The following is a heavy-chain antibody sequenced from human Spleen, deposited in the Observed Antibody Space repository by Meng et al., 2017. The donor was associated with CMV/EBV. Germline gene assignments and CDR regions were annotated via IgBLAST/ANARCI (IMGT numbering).Heavy chain of an antibody. CDR3: ARDRRYSSSWYDYYYGMDV. Sequence: SETLSLTCTVSGGSITSYYWSWIRQPPGKGLDWIGYFSYSGNTNYNPSLKSRVTISVHTSKNQFSLKLSSVTAVDTAVYYCARDRRYSSSWYDYYYGMDVWGQGTTVTVSS. V-gene: IGHV4-59*01. J-gene: IGHJ6*02. D-gene: IGHD6-13*01. CDR2: FSYSGNT. CDR1: GGSITSYY.